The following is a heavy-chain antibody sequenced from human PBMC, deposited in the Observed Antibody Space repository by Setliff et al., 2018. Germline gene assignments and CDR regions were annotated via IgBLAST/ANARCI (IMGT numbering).Heavy chain of an antibody. CDR1: GGAFSNYG. D-gene: IGHD3-3*01. J-gene: IGHJ4*02. V-gene: IGHV1-69*11. CDR3: VRWNGSGYFYY. CDR2: IIPILETT. Sequence: SVKVSCKVSGGAFSNYGLSWVRQAPGQGLLWMGRIIPILETTNYAQNFQGRVSITADESTRTAYMELSSLTFEDTAVYYCVRWNGSGYFYYWGQGTWVTVSS.